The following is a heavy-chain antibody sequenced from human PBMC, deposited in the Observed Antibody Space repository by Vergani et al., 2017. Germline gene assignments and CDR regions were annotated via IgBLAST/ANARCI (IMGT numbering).Heavy chain of an antibody. J-gene: IGHJ4*02. CDR2: IYHSGST. D-gene: IGHD5-18*01. CDR3: ARVDTAMVRFDY. Sequence: QVQLQESGPGLVKPSQTLSLTCTVSGGSISSGSYYWSWIRQPAGKGLEWIGSIYHSGSTYYNPSLKSRVTISVDTSKNQFSLKLSSVTAADPAVYYCARVDTAMVRFDYWGQGTLVTVSS. CDR1: GGSISSGSYY. V-gene: IGHV4-61*02.